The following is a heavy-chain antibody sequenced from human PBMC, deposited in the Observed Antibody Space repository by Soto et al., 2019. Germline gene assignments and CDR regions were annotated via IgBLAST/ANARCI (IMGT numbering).Heavy chain of an antibody. J-gene: IGHJ4*02. CDR3: AKDQGSGSYNDY. CDR1: GFTFSSYG. D-gene: IGHD3-10*01. V-gene: IGHV3-30*18. Sequence: QVQLVESGGGVVQPGRSLRLSCAASGFTFSSYGMHWVRQAPGKGLEWVAVISYDGSNKYYADSVKGRFTISRDNSKNTLYLQMSSLRAEDTAVYYCAKDQGSGSYNDYWGQGTLVTVSS. CDR2: ISYDGSNK.